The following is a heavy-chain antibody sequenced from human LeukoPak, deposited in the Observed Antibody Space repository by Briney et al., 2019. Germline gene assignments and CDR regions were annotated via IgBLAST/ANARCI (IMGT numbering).Heavy chain of an antibody. V-gene: IGHV4-59*08. CDR1: GGSISSYY. J-gene: IGHJ4*02. D-gene: IGHD2-15*01. CDR3: ARHHVVVAYFDY. CDR2: IYYDGST. Sequence: PSETLSLTCTVSGGSISSYYWSWIRQPPGKGLEWIGYIYYDGSTNYNPSLKSRVTISVDTSKNQFSVKLRSVTAADTAVYYCARHHVVVAYFDYWGQGTLVTVSS.